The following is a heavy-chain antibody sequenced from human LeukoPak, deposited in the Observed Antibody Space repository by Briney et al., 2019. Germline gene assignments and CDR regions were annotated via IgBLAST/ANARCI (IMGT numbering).Heavy chain of an antibody. V-gene: IGHV4-34*01. CDR1: GGSFSGYY. D-gene: IGHD6-19*01. CDR3: ARGAAPTHSSGWRYYYYYYGMDV. CDR2: INHSGST. J-gene: IGHJ6*02. Sequence: SETLSLTCAVYGGSFSGYYWSWIRQPPGKGLEWIGEINHSGSTNYNPSLKSRVTISVDTSKNQFSLKLSSVTAADTAVYYCARGAAPTHSSGWRYYYYYYGMDVWGQGTTVTVSS.